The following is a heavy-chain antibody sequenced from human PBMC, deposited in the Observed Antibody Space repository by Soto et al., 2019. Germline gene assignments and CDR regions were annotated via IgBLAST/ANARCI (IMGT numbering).Heavy chain of an antibody. J-gene: IGHJ4*02. D-gene: IGHD6-19*01. CDR1: GFTFSSYG. CDR3: ARDLVAVADLDY. V-gene: IGHV3-33*01. Sequence: QVQLVESGGGVVQPGRSLRLSCAASGFTFSSYGMHWVRQAPGKGLEWVAVIWCDGSNKYYADSVKGRFTISRDNSKNTLYLQMNSLRAEDTAVYYCARDLVAVADLDYWGQGTLVTVSS. CDR2: IWCDGSNK.